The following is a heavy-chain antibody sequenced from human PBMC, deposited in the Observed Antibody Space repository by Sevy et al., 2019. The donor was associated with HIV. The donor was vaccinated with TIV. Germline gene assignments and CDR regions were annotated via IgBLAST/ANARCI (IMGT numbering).Heavy chain of an antibody. CDR3: ARDTRDYYDSSAHDAFDI. V-gene: IGHV3-53*01. CDR2: IYSGGST. J-gene: IGHJ3*02. D-gene: IGHD3-22*01. CDR1: GFTVSSNY. Sequence: GGSLRLSCAASGFTVSSNYMSWVRQAPGKGLEWVSVIYSGGSTYYADSVKGRFTISRDNSKNTLYLQMNSLRAEDTAVYYCARDTRDYYDSSAHDAFDIWGQGTMVTVSS.